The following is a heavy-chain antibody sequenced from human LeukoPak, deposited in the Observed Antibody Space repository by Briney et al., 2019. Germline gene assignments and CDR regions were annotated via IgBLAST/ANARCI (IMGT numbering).Heavy chain of an antibody. D-gene: IGHD6-13*01. CDR3: ARGPRGISSTDDN. CDR1: GFTFSSYS. V-gene: IGHV3-21*01. CDR2: ISSSSSYI. J-gene: IGHJ4*02. Sequence: GGSLRLSCAASGFTFSSYSMNWVRQAPGKGLEWVSSISSSSSYIYYADSVKGRFTISGDNAKNSLYLQMNSLRAEDTAVYYCARGPRGISSTDDNWGQGTLVTVSS.